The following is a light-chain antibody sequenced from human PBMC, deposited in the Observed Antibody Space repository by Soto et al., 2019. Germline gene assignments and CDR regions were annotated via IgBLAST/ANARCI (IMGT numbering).Light chain of an antibody. V-gene: IGKV3-15*01. J-gene: IGKJ1*01. CDR1: QSVSSN. CDR3: QPYNNWPPWT. Sequence: EIVMTQSPATLSVSPGERATLSCRASQSVSSNLAWYQQKPGQAPRLLIYGASTRATGIPARFSGSGFGTEFTLTISSLLSEEFAVYYCQPYNNWPPWTFGQGPKVEIK. CDR2: GAS.